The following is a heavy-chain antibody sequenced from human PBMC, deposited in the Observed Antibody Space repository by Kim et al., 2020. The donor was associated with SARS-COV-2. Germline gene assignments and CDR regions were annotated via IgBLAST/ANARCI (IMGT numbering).Heavy chain of an antibody. CDR1: GGSISSYY. Sequence: SETLSLTCTVSGGSISSYYWSWIRQPPGKGLEWIGYIYYSGSTNYNPSLKSRVTISVDTSKNQFSLKLSSVTAADTAVYYCARQELVPHPVNYYYYGMDVWGQGTTVTVSS. D-gene: IGHD6-13*01. J-gene: IGHJ6*02. V-gene: IGHV4-59*08. CDR2: IYYSGST. CDR3: ARQELVPHPVNYYYYGMDV.